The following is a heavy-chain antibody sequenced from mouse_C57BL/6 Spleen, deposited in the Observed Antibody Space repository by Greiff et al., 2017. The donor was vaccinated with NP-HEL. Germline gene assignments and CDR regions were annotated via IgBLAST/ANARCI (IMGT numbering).Heavy chain of an antibody. Sequence: QVQLQQSGAELVKPGASVKMSCKASGYTFTTYPIEWMKQNHGKSLEWIGNFHPYNDDTKYNEKFKGKATLTVEKSSSTVYLDLSRLTSDDSAVYYCARGYYYYGSSFYWYFDVWGTGTTVTVSS. CDR3: ARGYYYYGSSFYWYFDV. D-gene: IGHD1-1*01. J-gene: IGHJ1*03. CDR1: GYTFTTYP. V-gene: IGHV1-47*01. CDR2: FHPYNDDT.